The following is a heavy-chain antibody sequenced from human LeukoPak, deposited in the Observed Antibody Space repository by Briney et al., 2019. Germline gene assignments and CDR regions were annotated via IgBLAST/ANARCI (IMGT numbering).Heavy chain of an antibody. CDR2: ISSSGSTI. CDR1: GFTFNTYG. CDR3: ARYMVRGVIKAFGY. J-gene: IGHJ4*02. D-gene: IGHD3-10*01. V-gene: IGHV3-48*03. Sequence: PGGSLRLSCAASGFTFNTYGMNWVRQAPGKGLEWVSYISSSGSTIYYADSVKGRFTISRDNAKNSLYLQMNSLRAEDTAVYYCARYMVRGVIKAFGYWGQGTLVTVS.